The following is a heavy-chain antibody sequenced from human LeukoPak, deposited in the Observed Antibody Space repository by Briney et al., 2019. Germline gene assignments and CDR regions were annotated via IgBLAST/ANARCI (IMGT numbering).Heavy chain of an antibody. Sequence: GASVKVSCKASGYTFTGYYMHWVRQAPGQGLEWMGWINPNSGGTNYAQKFQGRVTMTRDTSISTAYMELSRLRSDDTAVYYCARRMFGYGDHPTRFDPWGQGTLVTVSS. CDR2: INPNSGGT. CDR3: ARRMFGYGDHPTRFDP. CDR1: GYTFTGYY. J-gene: IGHJ5*02. D-gene: IGHD4-17*01. V-gene: IGHV1-2*02.